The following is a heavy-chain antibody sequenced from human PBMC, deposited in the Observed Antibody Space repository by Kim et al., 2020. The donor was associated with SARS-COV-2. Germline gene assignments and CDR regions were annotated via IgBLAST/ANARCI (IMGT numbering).Heavy chain of an antibody. D-gene: IGHD6-19*01. J-gene: IGHJ6*02. CDR3: ARDPRYSSGWYDPVGFYYYYGMDV. CDR2: ISAYNGNT. Sequence: ASVKVSCKASGYTFTSYGISWVRQAPGQGLEWMGWISAYNGNTNYAQKLQGRVTMTTDTSTSTAYMELRSLRSDDTAVYYCARDPRYSSGWYDPVGFYYYYGMDVWGQGTTVTVSS. CDR1: GYTFTSYG. V-gene: IGHV1-18*04.